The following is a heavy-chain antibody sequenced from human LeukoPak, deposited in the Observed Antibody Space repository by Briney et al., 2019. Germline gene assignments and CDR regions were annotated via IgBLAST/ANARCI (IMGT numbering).Heavy chain of an antibody. CDR2: MSSSGNTI. Sequence: PGGSLTLSCAASGFTFSDYYMNWLRQAPGKGLEWVAYMSSSGNTIYDADSVKGRFTISRDNSKNTLYLQMTSLRAEDTAVYYCARGAYGSGSYGDNWFDPWGQGTLVTVSS. CDR3: ARGAYGSGSYGDNWFDP. V-gene: IGHV3-11*04. D-gene: IGHD3-10*01. CDR1: GFTFSDYY. J-gene: IGHJ5*02.